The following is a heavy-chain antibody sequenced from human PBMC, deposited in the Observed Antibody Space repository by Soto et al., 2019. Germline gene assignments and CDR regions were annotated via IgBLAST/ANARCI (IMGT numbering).Heavy chain of an antibody. CDR2: VYYTGTT. CDR3: ARGAPRGRGVPTYLHY. D-gene: IGHD3-10*01. Sequence: ASETLSLTCTVSGDSITGGGYYWNWVRQLPGKGLEWIGCVYYTGTTYYNPSLKSRITTSIDSSKNQFSLTLSSVTAADTALYICARGAPRGRGVPTYLHYWGQGTLVTVSS. CDR1: GDSITGGGYY. V-gene: IGHV4-31*03. J-gene: IGHJ4*02.